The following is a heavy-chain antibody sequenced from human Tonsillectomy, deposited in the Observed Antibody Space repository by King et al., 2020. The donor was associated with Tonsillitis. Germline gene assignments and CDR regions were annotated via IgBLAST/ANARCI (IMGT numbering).Heavy chain of an antibody. J-gene: IGHJ6*02. V-gene: IGHV3-7*04. CDR2: IKQDGSEK. CDR1: GFTFSSYW. CDR3: VWGRITHSRDTARNPRVLHIDSLRGEDTAVYYCVRERGITLYYYYGMDV. Sequence: VQLVESGGGLVQPGGSLRLSCAASGFTFSSYWMNWVRQAPGKGLEWVANIKQDGSEKKYVDSVRGRFTISRDNAKNSLYLLMNSLRGEDTPVYYFVWGRITHSRDTARNPRVLHIDSLRGEDTAVYYCVRERGITLYYYYGMDVWGQGTTVTVSS. D-gene: IGHD3-10*02.